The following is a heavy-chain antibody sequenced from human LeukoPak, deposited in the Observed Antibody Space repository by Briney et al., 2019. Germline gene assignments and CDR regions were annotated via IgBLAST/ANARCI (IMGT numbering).Heavy chain of an antibody. D-gene: IGHD3-3*01. CDR3: AKDHYWSIDY. CDR2: IKGDGIST. V-gene: IGHV3-74*01. CDR1: GFTFSSYW. J-gene: IGHJ4*02. Sequence: GGSLRLSCAASGFTFSSYWMSWVRHAPGQGLVWVSRIKGDGISTNYADSVKGRFTISRDIAKNTLYLQMNSLRAEDTGVYYCAKDHYWSIDYWGRGTLVTVSS.